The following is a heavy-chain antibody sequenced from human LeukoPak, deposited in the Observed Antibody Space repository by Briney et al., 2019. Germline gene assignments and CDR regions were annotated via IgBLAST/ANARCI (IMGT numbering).Heavy chain of an antibody. CDR2: ISAYNGNT. Sequence: ASVKFSCKASGYTFTSYGISWVRQAPGQGHEWMGWISAYNGNTNYAQKLQGRVTMTTDTSTSTAYMELRSLRSDDTAVYYCARDGDYYGSGSYQDYWGQGTLVTVSS. J-gene: IGHJ4*02. D-gene: IGHD3-10*01. V-gene: IGHV1-18*04. CDR3: ARDGDYYGSGSYQDY. CDR1: GYTFTSYG.